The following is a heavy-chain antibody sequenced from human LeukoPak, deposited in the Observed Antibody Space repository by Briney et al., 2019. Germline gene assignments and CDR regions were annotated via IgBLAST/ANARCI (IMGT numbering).Heavy chain of an antibody. CDR2: IWYDGSNK. V-gene: IGHV3-33*01. CDR3: ARPGVYGAFDI. J-gene: IGHJ3*02. CDR1: GFTFSSYG. D-gene: IGHD4-17*01. Sequence: GGSLRLSCAASGFTFSSYGMHWVRQAPGKGLEWVAVIWYDGSNKYYADSVKGRFTISRDNSKNTLYLQMNSLRAEDTAVYYCARPGVYGAFDIWGQGTMVTVSS.